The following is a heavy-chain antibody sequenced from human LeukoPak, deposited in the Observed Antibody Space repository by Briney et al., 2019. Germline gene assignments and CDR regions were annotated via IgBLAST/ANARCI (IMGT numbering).Heavy chain of an antibody. CDR3: ARRASGSYYTDWFDP. CDR1: GSWFSSYC. CDR2: IHPGDSDT. J-gene: IGHJ5*02. V-gene: IGHV5-51*01. Sequence: GASLQISSQGSGSWFSSYCIGWVRQMPGKGLQWMGIIHPGDSDTRYSPSFQGQVTISADKSISTAYLQWSSLKASDTAMYYCARRASGSYYTDWFDPWGQGTLVTVSS. D-gene: IGHD3-10*01.